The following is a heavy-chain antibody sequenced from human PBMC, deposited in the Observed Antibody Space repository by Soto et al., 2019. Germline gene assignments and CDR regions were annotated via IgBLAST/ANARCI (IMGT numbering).Heavy chain of an antibody. J-gene: IGHJ5*02. CDR2: ISGSGVST. CDR3: AKMYRGYSGYIQS. V-gene: IGHV3-23*01. D-gene: IGHD5-12*01. CDR1: GFTFTNYA. Sequence: GGSLRLSCATSGFTFTNYAMTWVRQGPGRGLEWVSSISGSGVSTYFADSVKGRFTISRDNSKNTLFLHMNSLRAEDTAVYYCAKMYRGYSGYIQSWGQGTLVTVSS.